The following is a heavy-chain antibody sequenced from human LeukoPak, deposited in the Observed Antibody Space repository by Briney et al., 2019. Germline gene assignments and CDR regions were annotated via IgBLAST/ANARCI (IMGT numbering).Heavy chain of an antibody. J-gene: IGHJ4*02. D-gene: IGHD3-3*01. CDR2: ISSSSSYI. CDR3: TCYDFWSGYYPMEHY. Sequence: GGSLRLSCAASGFTFSSYSMNWVRQAQGKGLEWVSSISSSSSYIYYADSVKGRFTISRDNAKNSLYLQMNSLRAEDTAVYYCTCYDFWSGYYPMEHYWGQGTLVTVSS. CDR1: GFTFSSYS. V-gene: IGHV3-21*01.